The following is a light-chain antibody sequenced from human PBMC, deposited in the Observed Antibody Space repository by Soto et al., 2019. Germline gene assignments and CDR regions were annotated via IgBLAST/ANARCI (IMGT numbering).Light chain of an antibody. CDR3: KQYNNWPRT. Sequence: EIVLTQSPGTLSLSPGERATLSCRASQSVSSSYLAWYQQKPGQAPRLLINGASTRATGIPARFSGSGSGTEFTLTISSLQSEDFAVYYCKQYNNWPRTFGQGTKVDIK. V-gene: IGKV3-15*01. J-gene: IGKJ1*01. CDR1: QSVSSS. CDR2: GAS.